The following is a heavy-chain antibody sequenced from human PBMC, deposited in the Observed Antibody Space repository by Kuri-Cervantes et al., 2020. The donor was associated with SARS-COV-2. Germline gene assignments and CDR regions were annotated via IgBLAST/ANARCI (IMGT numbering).Heavy chain of an antibody. V-gene: IGHV4-34*01. CDR1: GGSFSGYY. CDR2: INHSGST. CDR3: AREVTD. Sequence: SQTLSLTCAVYGGSFSGYYWSWIRQPPGKGLEWIGEINHSGSTNYNPSLESRLNMSVDTSKNQFSLRLNSVTAADTAVYYCAREVTDWGQGTLVTVSS. J-gene: IGHJ4*02. D-gene: IGHD2-21*02.